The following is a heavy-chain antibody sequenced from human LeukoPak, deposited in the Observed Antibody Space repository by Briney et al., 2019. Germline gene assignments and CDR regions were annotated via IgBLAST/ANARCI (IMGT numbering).Heavy chain of an antibody. Sequence: PGGSLRLSCAASGFTFSNYGMHWVRQAPGKGLEWVAVISYDGNRQYYADSVKGRFTISRDNSKNTLYLQMNSLRAEDTAIYYCAKISAMMQLWDPFDYWGQGTLVTVSS. V-gene: IGHV3-30*18. CDR1: GFTFSNYG. D-gene: IGHD3-16*01. CDR2: ISYDGNRQ. CDR3: AKISAMMQLWDPFDY. J-gene: IGHJ4*02.